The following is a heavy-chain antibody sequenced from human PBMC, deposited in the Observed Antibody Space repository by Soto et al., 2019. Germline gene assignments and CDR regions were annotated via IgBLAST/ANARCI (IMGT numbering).Heavy chain of an antibody. CDR3: ARIRPIRRILWFGSSNYYFDY. V-gene: IGHV3-23*01. CDR1: GFTFSSYA. J-gene: IGHJ4*02. CDR2: ISGSGGST. Sequence: GGSLRLSCAASGFTFSSYAMSWVRQAPGKGLEWVSAISGSGGSTYYADSVKGRFTISRDNSKNTLYLQMNSLRAEDTAVYYCARIRPIRRILWFGSSNYYFDYWGQGTLVTVSS. D-gene: IGHD3-10*01.